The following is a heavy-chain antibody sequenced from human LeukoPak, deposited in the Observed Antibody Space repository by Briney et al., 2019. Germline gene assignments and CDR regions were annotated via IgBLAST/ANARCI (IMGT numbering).Heavy chain of an antibody. D-gene: IGHD4-23*01. CDR1: GGSISRGSYY. CDR3: ARAGGGHYGGNGQGLFDP. Sequence: TSQTLSLTCTVSGGSISRGSYYWSWIRQPAGKGLEWIGRIYTSGSTDYNPSLKSRVAISVDTSKNQFSLNLSSVTAADTAVYYCARAGGGHYGGNGQGLFDPWGQGTLVTVSS. V-gene: IGHV4-61*02. CDR2: IYTSGST. J-gene: IGHJ5*02.